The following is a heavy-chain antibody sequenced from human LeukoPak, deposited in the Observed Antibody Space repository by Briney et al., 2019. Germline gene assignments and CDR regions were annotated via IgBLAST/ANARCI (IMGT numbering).Heavy chain of an antibody. D-gene: IGHD1-26*01. CDR2: IYYSGST. CDR1: GGSISSYY. V-gene: IGHV4-59*01. CDR3: ARGVGATAKYNWFDP. J-gene: IGHJ5*02. Sequence: SETLSLTSTVSGGSISSYYWSWIRQPPGKGLEWIGYIYYSGSTNYNPSLKSRVTISVDTSKNQFSLKLSSVTAADTAVYYCARGVGATAKYNWFDPWGQGTLVTVSS.